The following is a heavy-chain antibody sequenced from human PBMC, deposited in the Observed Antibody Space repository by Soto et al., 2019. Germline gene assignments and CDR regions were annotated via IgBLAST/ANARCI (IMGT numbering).Heavy chain of an antibody. V-gene: IGHV4-4*07. Sequence: SETLSLTCIVSGGSLSSYYWTWIRQPAGKGLEWIGRIYTSGSTNYNPSLKSRVTMSVDTSKNQFSLKLSSVTAADTAVYYCAAYSSSSGTFDIWGQGTKVTVSS. CDR2: IYTSGST. CDR1: GGSLSSYY. CDR3: AAYSSSSGTFDI. D-gene: IGHD6-13*01. J-gene: IGHJ3*02.